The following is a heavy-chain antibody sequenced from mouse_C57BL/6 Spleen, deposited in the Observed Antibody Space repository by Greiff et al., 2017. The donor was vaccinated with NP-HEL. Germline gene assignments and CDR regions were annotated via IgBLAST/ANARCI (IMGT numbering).Heavy chain of an antibody. V-gene: IGHV1-39*01. J-gene: IGHJ4*01. CDR2: INPNYGTT. CDR3: ARKEYYGSTAMDY. CDR1: GYSFTDYN. D-gene: IGHD1-1*01. Sequence: EVQLQQPGPELVKPGASVKISCKASGYSFTDYNMNWVKQSNGKSLEWIGVINPNYGTTSYNQKFKGKATLTVDQSSSTAYMQLNSLTSEDSAVYCCARKEYYGSTAMDYWGQGTSVTVSS.